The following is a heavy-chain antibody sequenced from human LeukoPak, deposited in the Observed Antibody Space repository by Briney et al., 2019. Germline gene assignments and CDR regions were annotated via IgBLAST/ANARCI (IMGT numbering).Heavy chain of an antibody. Sequence: SETLSLTCTVSGGSISSYYWSWIRQPPGKGLEWIGYIYYSGSTNYNPSLKSRVTISVDTSKNQFSLKLSSVTAADTAVYYCARGHDYGDYYPGYWGQGTLVTVPS. D-gene: IGHD4-17*01. V-gene: IGHV4-59*01. CDR2: IYYSGST. CDR1: GGSISSYY. CDR3: ARGHDYGDYYPGY. J-gene: IGHJ4*02.